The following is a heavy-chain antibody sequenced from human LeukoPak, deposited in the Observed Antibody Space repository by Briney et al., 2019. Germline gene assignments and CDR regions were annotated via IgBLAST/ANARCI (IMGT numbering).Heavy chain of an antibody. D-gene: IGHD3-22*01. V-gene: IGHV1-2*06. CDR1: VYTFTGYY. Sequence: ASVKVSCKASVYTFTGYYMHWVRQAPGQGLEWMGRINPNSGGTNYAQKFQGRVTMTRDTSISTAYMELSRLGSDDTAVYYCARDLSPTMIVATARPQHCGQGTLVTVSS. CDR2: INPNSGGT. CDR3: ARDLSPTMIVATARPQH. J-gene: IGHJ1*01.